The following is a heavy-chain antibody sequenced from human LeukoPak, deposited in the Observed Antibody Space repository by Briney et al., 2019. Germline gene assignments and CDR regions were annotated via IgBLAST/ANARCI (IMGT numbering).Heavy chain of an antibody. Sequence: SETLSLTCAVHGGSFSGYYWSWIRQPPGKGLEWIGEINHSGSTNYNPSLKSRVTISVDTSKNQFSLKLSSVTAADTAVYYCARYNPFIGSGWSNDYWGQGTLVTVSS. CDR3: ARYNPFIGSGWSNDY. V-gene: IGHV4-34*01. CDR2: INHSGST. D-gene: IGHD6-19*01. CDR1: GGSFSGYY. J-gene: IGHJ4*02.